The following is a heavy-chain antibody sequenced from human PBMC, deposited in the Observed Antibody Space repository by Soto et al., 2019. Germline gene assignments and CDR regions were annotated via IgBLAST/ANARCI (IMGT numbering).Heavy chain of an antibody. CDR3: ARQATNRNGDIVATIASRAFDS. J-gene: IGHJ3*02. V-gene: IGHV4-39*01. CDR1: GGSISSSSYY. D-gene: IGHD5-12*01. Sequence: PSETLSLTCTVSGGSISSSSYYWGCIRQPPGKGLEWIGSIYYSGSTYYNPSLKSRVTISVDTSKNQFSLKLSSVTAADTAVYYCARQATNRNGDIVATIASRAFDSWGKGTMVTV. CDR2: IYYSGST.